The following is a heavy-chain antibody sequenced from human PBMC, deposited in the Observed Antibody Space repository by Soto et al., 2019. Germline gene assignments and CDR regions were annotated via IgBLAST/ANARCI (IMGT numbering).Heavy chain of an antibody. CDR3: AANGGNSEFDP. J-gene: IGHJ5*02. Sequence: QVQLVESGGGVLQPGRSLRLSCAASGFTFSSYGMHWVRQAPGKGLRWVAVISYDGSNKYYADSVKGRFTISRDNSKNTLYLQMNSLRAEDTAVYYCAANGGNSEFDPWGQGTLVTVSS. D-gene: IGHD2-21*02. CDR1: GFTFSSYG. CDR2: ISYDGSNK. V-gene: IGHV3-30*03.